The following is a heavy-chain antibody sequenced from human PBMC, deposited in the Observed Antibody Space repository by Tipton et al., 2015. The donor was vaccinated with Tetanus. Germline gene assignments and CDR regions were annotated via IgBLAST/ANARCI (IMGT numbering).Heavy chain of an antibody. Sequence: SLRLSCAASGFTFSSYSMNWVRQAPGKGLEWVSYISSSSSTIYYADSVKGRFTISRDNAKNSLYLQMNSLRDEDTAVYYCAREAFLGIVVAIGAHDAFDIWGQGTMVTVSS. V-gene: IGHV3-48*02. CDR1: GFTFSSYS. J-gene: IGHJ3*02. CDR3: AREAFLGIVVAIGAHDAFDI. D-gene: IGHD2-15*01. CDR2: ISSSSSTI.